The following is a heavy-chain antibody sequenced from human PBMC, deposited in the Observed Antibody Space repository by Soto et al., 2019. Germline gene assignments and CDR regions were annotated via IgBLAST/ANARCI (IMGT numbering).Heavy chain of an antibody. J-gene: IGHJ3*02. CDR1: GYTFTSYY. CDR2: TNPSGGST. CDR3: ARVELLRGDAFDI. Sequence: ASVKVSCKASGYTFTSYYMHWVRQAPGQGLEWMGITNPSGGSTSYAQKFQGRVTMTRDTSTSTVYMELSSLRSEDTAVYYCARVELLRGDAFDIWGQGTMVTVSS. D-gene: IGHD1-7*01. V-gene: IGHV1-46*01.